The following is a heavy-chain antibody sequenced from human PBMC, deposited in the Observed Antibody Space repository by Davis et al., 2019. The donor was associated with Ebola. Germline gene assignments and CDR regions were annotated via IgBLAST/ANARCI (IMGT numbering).Heavy chain of an antibody. D-gene: IGHD2-2*01. CDR1: GFSFFDYY. Sequence: GESLKISCAASGFSFFDYYMTWIRQAPGKGLEWISYISSSGTTIYYADSVKGRFTISRDNAKTSLYLQMNSLRAEDTAVYYCAREEIVPGYYYYYGMDVWGQGTTVTVSS. V-gene: IGHV3-11*01. CDR3: AREEIVPGYYYYYGMDV. CDR2: ISSSGTTI. J-gene: IGHJ6*02.